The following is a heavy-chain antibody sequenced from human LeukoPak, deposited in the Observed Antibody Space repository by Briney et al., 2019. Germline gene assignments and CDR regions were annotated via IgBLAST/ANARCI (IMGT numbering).Heavy chain of an antibody. D-gene: IGHD3-22*01. V-gene: IGHV3-21*01. CDR1: GFTFSSYS. J-gene: IGHJ4*02. Sequence: PGGSLRLSCAASGFTFSSYSMNWVRQAPGKGLEWVSSISSSSSYIYYADPVKGRFTISRDNAKNSLYLQMNSLRAEDTAVYYCARPPPSSGYYRAYFDYWGQGTLVTVSS. CDR2: ISSSSSYI. CDR3: ARPPPSSGYYRAYFDY.